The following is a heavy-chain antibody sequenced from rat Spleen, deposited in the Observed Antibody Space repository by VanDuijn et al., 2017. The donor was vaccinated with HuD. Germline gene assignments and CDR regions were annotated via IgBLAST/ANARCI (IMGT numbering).Heavy chain of an antibody. CDR1: GFTFSDYY. J-gene: IGHJ2*01. CDR3: TRGRVYFGYTGFEY. CDR2: ISASGGST. V-gene: IGHV5-27*01. Sequence: EVQLVESDGGLVQPGRSLKLSCAASGFTFSDYYMAWVRQAPTKGLEWVATISASGGSTYFRDSVKGRFTISRDVTKTTLYLQMSSLRSEDTATYYCTRGRVYFGYTGFEYWGQGVMVTVSS. D-gene: IGHD4-3*01.